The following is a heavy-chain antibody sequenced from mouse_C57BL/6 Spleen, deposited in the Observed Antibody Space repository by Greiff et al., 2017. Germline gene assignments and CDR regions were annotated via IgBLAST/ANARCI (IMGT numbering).Heavy chain of an antibody. D-gene: IGHD1-1*01. CDR3: ARGGFITTVGPYYFDY. CDR2: IYPSDSAT. CDR1: GYTFTSYW. V-gene: IGHV1-61*01. J-gene: IGHJ2*01. Sequence: QVQLQQPGAELVRPGSSVKLSCKASGYTFTSYWMDWVKQRPGQGLEWIGNIYPSDSATHYNQKFKDKSTLTVDKSSSTAYMQLSSLTSEDSAVYYCARGGFITTVGPYYFDYWGQGTTLTVSS.